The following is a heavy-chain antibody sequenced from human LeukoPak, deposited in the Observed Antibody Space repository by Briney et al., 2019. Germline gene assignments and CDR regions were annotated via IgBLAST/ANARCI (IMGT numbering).Heavy chain of an antibody. CDR1: GFTFNSFV. V-gene: IGHV3-23*01. Sequence: GGSLRLSCAASGFTFNSFVMHWVRQAPGKGLEWVSSISGSRGDTDYADSVKGRLTISRDNLKNTLYLQMNSLRAEDTAVYYCAKGWGDYVWGSCHLWGQGTLVTVSS. CDR2: ISGSRGDT. J-gene: IGHJ1*01. D-gene: IGHD3-16*01. CDR3: AKGWGDYVWGSCHL.